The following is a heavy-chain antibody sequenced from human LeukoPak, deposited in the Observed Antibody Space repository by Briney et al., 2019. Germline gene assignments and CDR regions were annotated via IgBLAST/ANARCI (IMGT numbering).Heavy chain of an antibody. Sequence: SETLSLTCTVSGGSISSHYWSWIRQPPGKGLEWIGYIYYSGSTNYNPSLKSRVTISVDTSKNQFSLKLSSVTAADTAVYYCARGRMATALDYWGQGTLVTVSS. CDR2: IYYSGST. CDR1: GGSISSHY. V-gene: IGHV4-59*11. CDR3: ARGRMATALDY. D-gene: IGHD5-24*01. J-gene: IGHJ4*02.